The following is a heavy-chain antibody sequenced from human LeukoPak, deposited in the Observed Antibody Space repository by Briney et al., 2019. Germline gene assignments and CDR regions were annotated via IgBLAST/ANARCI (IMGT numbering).Heavy chain of an antibody. J-gene: IGHJ4*02. V-gene: IGHV3-23*01. CDR2: ISGSGGST. D-gene: IGHD6-19*01. CDR1: GFTFSSYA. CDR3: AKDSYSSGWRY. Sequence: GGSLRLSCAASGFTFSSYAMSWVRQAPGKGLEWVSAISGSGGSTYYADSVKGQFTISRDNSKNTLYLQMNSLRAEDTAVYYCAKDSYSSGWRYWGQGTLVTVSS.